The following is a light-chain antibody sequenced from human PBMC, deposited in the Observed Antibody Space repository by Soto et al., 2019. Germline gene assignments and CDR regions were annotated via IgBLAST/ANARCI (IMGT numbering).Light chain of an antibody. J-gene: IGKJ3*01. Sequence: QMTQSPSTLSASVGDRVTITCRASQNINTWLAWYQQKPGTAPRLLIYDVSTLQSGVPSRFSASGSGTEFTLTITSLQPADSAIYYCQQYDGYFGPGTKV. CDR1: QNINTW. V-gene: IGKV1-5*01. CDR3: QQYDGY. CDR2: DVS.